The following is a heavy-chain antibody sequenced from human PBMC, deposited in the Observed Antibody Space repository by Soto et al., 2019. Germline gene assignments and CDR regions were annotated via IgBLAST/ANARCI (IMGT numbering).Heavy chain of an antibody. J-gene: IGHJ6*02. CDR3: ASSWQQNGMDV. D-gene: IGHD6-13*01. CDR1: GFTFSSYW. V-gene: IGHV3-74*01. CDR2: INSDGSST. Sequence: EVQLVESGGGLVQPGGSLRLSCAASGFTFSSYWMHWVRQAPGKGLVWVSRINSDGSSTSYADSVKGRFTISRDNAKNTLYLQMNSLTAEDTAVYYCASSWQQNGMDVWGQGTTVTVSS.